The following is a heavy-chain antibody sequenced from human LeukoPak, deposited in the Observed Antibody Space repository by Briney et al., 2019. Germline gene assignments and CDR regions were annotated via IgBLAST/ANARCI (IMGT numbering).Heavy chain of an antibody. V-gene: IGHV4-34*01. CDR3: ARLASAMAKGASVVVPAAS. D-gene: IGHD2-2*01. Sequence: SSETLSLTCAVYGGSFSGYYWSWIRQPPGKGLEWIGEINHSGSTNCNPSLKSRVTISVDTSKNQFSLKLSSVTAADTAVYYCARLASAMAKGASVVVPAASWGQGTLVTVSS. CDR2: INHSGST. J-gene: IGHJ5*02. CDR1: GGSFSGYY.